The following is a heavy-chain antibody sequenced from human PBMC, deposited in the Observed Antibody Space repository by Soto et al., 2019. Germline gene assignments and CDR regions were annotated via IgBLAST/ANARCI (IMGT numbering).Heavy chain of an antibody. J-gene: IGHJ5*02. CDR3: ARGTGTTLSNWFDP. Sequence: VQLVESGGGLVQPGGSLRLSCAASGFTFSSYSMNWVRQAPGKGLEWVSYISSSSSTIYYADSVKGRFTISRDNAKNSLYLQMNSLRAEDTAVYYCARGTGTTLSNWFDPWGQGTLVTVSS. V-gene: IGHV3-48*01. D-gene: IGHD1-7*01. CDR2: ISSSSSTI. CDR1: GFTFSSYS.